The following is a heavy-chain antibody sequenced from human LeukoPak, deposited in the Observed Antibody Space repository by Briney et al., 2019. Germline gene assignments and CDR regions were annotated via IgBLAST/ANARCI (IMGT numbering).Heavy chain of an antibody. CDR2: ITSSSSQK. CDR1: GGSISNYY. J-gene: IGHJ4*02. V-gene: IGHV3-21*01. CDR3: AILKTFPGAFDL. Sequence: ETLSLTCTVSGGSISNYYWIWIRQPPGKGLEWISSITSSSSQKYYADSVKVRFTISRDNAKNSLYLEMNSLRVEDTAVYYCAILKTFPGAFDLWGQGTLVTVSS. D-gene: IGHD2-21*01.